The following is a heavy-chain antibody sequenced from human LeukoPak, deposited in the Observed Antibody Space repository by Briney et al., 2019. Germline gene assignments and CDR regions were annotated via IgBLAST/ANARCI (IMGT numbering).Heavy chain of an antibody. CDR1: GFPFSSYG. V-gene: IGHV3-33*01. D-gene: IGHD3-22*01. CDR2: IWFDGSNK. Sequence: GRSLRLSRAASGFPFSSYGIHWVRQAPGKGLEWVAVIWFDGSNKYFADSVKGRFTISRDNSKNTLYLQMNSLKAEDTAVYYCATGGYDDSSGYYASWYFDLWGRGTLVTVSS. CDR3: ATGGYDDSSGYYASWYFDL. J-gene: IGHJ2*01.